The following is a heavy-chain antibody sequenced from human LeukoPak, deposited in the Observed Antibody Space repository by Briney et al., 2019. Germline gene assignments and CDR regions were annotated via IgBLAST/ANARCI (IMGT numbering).Heavy chain of an antibody. J-gene: IGHJ4*02. CDR1: GFTFGNYA. CDR2: ISSNGGST. V-gene: IGHV3-64*01. Sequence: GGSLRLSCVASGFTFGNYAIHWVRQAPGKGLEYVSGISSNGGSTDYANSVKGRFTISRDNSKNTLYLQMGSLRAEDTAVYYRTIGQTMPPGYGAYCGEGGLVTVSS. CDR3: TIGQTMPPGYGAY. D-gene: IGHD4-17*01.